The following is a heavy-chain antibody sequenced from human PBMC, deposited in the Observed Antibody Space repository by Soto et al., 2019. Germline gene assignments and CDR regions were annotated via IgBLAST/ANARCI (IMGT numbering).Heavy chain of an antibody. D-gene: IGHD1-26*01. V-gene: IGHV1-2*02. Sequence: QVQLVQSGTEVKRPGDSVKVSCKASGYTFTGYYVHWVRQAPGQGLEWMGWINPNSGDTYLAQRFSGQVTMNKDTFIGTAYRVLRCLISDVTPEYYCGKGGAIVAAGIRVYLYNVMVDWRQATTVTVSS. CDR1: GYTFTGYY. CDR3: GKGGAIVAAGIRVYLYNVMVD. J-gene: IGHJ6*02. CDR2: INPNSGDT.